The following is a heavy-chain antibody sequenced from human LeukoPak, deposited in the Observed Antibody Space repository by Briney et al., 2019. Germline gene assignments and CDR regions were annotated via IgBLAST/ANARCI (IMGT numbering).Heavy chain of an antibody. J-gene: IGHJ4*02. CDR1: GGSISSNSYY. V-gene: IGHV4-39*07. D-gene: IGHD3-10*01. Sequence: SETLSLTCTVSGGSISSNSYYWGWIRQPPGKGLEWIGSIYYSGSTYYNPSLKSRVTISVDTSKNQFSLNLSSVTAADTAVYYCARGVILYYGSGSYIFDYWGQGTLVTVSS. CDR3: ARGVILYYGSGSYIFDY. CDR2: IYYSGST.